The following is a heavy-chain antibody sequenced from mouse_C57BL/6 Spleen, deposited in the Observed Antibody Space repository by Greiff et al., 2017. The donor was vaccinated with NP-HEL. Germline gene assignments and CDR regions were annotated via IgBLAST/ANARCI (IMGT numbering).Heavy chain of an antibody. D-gene: IGHD1-1*01. CDR3: ARRPITTVVDYAMYY. CDR2: IDPEDGEN. CDR1: GFNIKDYY. Sequence: VQLKESGAELVKPGASVKLSCTASGFNIKDYYMHWVKPRTEQGLEWIGRIDPEDGENKYAPTFQGKAPRTADTSSNTAYLQLSSLTSEDTAVYYCARRPITTVVDYAMYYWGQGTSVTVSS. J-gene: IGHJ4*01. V-gene: IGHV14-2*01.